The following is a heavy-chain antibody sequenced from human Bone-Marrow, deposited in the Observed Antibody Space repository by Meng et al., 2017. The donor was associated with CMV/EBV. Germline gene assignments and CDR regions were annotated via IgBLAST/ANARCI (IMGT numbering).Heavy chain of an antibody. Sequence: SETLSLTCTVSGGSISRYYWSWIRQPPGKGLEWIGYIYYSGSTNYNPSLKSRVTISVDTSKNQFSLKLSSVTAADTAVYFCARDRYYDFWSGYSSYYYYGMDVWGQGTTVTVS. D-gene: IGHD3-3*01. CDR1: GGSISRYY. CDR3: ARDRYYDFWSGYSSYYYYGMDV. V-gene: IGHV4-59*01. CDR2: IYYSGST. J-gene: IGHJ6*02.